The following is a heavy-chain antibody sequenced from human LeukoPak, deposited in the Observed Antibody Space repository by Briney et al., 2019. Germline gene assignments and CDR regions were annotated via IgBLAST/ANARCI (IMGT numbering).Heavy chain of an antibody. CDR1: GGTFSSYA. Sequence: ASVKVSCKASGGTFSSYAISWVRQAPGQGLEWMGWINPNSGGTNYAQKFQGRVTMTRDTSISTAYMELSRLRSDDTAVYYCARDRRYSRILDPWGQGTLVTVSS. J-gene: IGHJ5*02. CDR2: INPNSGGT. D-gene: IGHD3-16*02. V-gene: IGHV1-2*02. CDR3: ARDRRYSRILDP.